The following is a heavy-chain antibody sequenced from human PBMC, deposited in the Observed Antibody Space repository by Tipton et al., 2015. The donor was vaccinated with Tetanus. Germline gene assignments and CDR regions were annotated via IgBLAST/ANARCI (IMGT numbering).Heavy chain of an antibody. D-gene: IGHD3-22*01. Sequence: QLVQSGAEMKKPGASVKVSCTASGYTFTNYYIYWVRQAPGQGLEWMGWIDPNSGGTVYAQKFQGRVTMTRDTSISTAYMELRSLRSDDTAVYYCARDRGDYIYYGMDVWGPGTTVTV. CDR1: GYTFTNYY. J-gene: IGHJ6*02. CDR2: IDPNSGGT. CDR3: ARDRGDYIYYGMDV. V-gene: IGHV1-2*02.